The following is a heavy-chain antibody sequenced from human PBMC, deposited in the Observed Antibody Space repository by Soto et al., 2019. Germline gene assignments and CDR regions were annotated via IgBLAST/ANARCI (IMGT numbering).Heavy chain of an antibody. CDR2: IIPIFGTP. J-gene: IGHJ4*02. D-gene: IGHD4-4*01. Sequence: ASVKVSCKASGVTFSRQDMRWVRQSPGQGLEWMGGIIPIFGTPQYAEKFQDRVTITADESTSTAYMELSSLTSEDTAVYYCATSEGRARYSFDCLGQGTLVIVSS. CDR3: ATSEGRARYSFDC. V-gene: IGHV1-69*13. CDR1: GVTFSRQD.